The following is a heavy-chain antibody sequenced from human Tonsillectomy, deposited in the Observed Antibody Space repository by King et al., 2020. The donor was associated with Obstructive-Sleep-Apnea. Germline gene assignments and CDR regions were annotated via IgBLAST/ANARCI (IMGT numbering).Heavy chain of an antibody. CDR3: ARDVQIAARGN. CDR1: GFTVISNY. CDR2: IYSGCST. J-gene: IGHJ4*02. Sequence: VQLVVSGGGLVQPGGCLRLSCAAHGFTVISNYVICVRQAPGEGLEWVAVIYSGCSTYYADSVKGRFTISRDHSKNTLYLQMDSLIAVDTAVYYCARDVQIAARGNWGQGTLVTVSS. D-gene: IGHD6-6*01. V-gene: IGHV3-66*01.